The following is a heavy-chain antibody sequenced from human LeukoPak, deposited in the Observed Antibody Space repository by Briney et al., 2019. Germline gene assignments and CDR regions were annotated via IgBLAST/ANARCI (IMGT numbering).Heavy chain of an antibody. V-gene: IGHV3-48*01. CDR3: ARVGLYDY. CDR1: GFTFSDYS. CDR2: ISSSSSSI. Sequence: GGSLRLSCAAPGFTFSDYSMNWVRQAPGKGLEWVSYISSSSSSIYYADSVKGRFTISRDNAKNSLDLQMNSLRAEDTAVYYCARVGLYDYWGQGTLVTVSS. D-gene: IGHD3-16*01. J-gene: IGHJ4*02.